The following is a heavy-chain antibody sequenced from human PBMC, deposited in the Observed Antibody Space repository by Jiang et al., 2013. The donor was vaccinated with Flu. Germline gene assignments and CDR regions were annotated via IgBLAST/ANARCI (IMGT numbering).Heavy chain of an antibody. V-gene: IGHV6-1*01. CDR1: GDSVSSNSAA. Sequence: QTLSLTCAISGDSVSSNSAAWNWIRQSPSRGLEWLGRTYYRSKWYNDYAVSVKSRITINPDTSKNQFSLQLNSVTPEDTAVYYCAPRKYDYVWGVKVSCDYWGQGTLVTVSS. CDR3: APRKYDYVWGVKVSCDY. J-gene: IGHJ4*02. D-gene: IGHD3-16*01. CDR2: TYYRSKWYN.